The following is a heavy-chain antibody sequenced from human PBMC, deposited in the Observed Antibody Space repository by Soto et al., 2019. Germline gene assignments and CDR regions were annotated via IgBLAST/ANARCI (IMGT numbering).Heavy chain of an antibody. J-gene: IGHJ4*02. CDR3: ARRRAQYDPTSYYFYY. D-gene: IGHD3-16*01. CDR2: IYYSGST. Sequence: PSETLSLTCTVSGGSISSSSYYWGWILQPPGKGLEWIGSIYYSGSTYYNPSLKSRVTISVDTAKNQFSMKLSSVTAADTAVYYCARRRAQYDPTSYYFYYWGQGTLVTVSS. V-gene: IGHV4-39*01. CDR1: GGSISSSSYY.